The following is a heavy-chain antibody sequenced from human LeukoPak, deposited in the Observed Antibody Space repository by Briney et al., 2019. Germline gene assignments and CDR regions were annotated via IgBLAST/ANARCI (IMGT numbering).Heavy chain of an antibody. CDR1: GYTFTSYG. D-gene: IGHD3-10*01. Sequence: ASVKVSCKASGYTFTSYGISWVRQAPGQGLEWMGWISAYNGNTNYAQKLQGRVTMTTDTSTSTAYMELRSLRSDDTAVYYCARRPKGSGGYYAGGLYYFDYWGQGTLVTVSS. J-gene: IGHJ4*02. CDR3: ARRPKGSGGYYAGGLYYFDY. CDR2: ISAYNGNT. V-gene: IGHV1-18*04.